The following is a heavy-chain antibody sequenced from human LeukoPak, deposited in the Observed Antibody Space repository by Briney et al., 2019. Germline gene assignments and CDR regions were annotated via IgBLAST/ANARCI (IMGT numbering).Heavy chain of an antibody. CDR1: GFTFNNYY. D-gene: IGHD3-3*01. CDR2: ICISGYST. CDR3: ARRYDFWSGYYGWFDP. Sequence: PGGSLRLSCAASGFTFNNYYMSWIRRAPGKGLEWISYICISGYSTYYADSEKGRFTISRDNAKNSLYLQMNNLRPEDTAFYYCARRYDFWSGYYGWFDPWGQGTLVTVSS. V-gene: IGHV3-11*04. J-gene: IGHJ5*02.